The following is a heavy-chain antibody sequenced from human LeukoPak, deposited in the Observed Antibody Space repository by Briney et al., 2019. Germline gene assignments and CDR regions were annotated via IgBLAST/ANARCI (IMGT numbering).Heavy chain of an antibody. Sequence: GGSLRLSCVASGFSFNAYGMHWLRQAPGKGLEWLAVIWYDGSDQFYAESVKGRFTISRDNSMNTLYLQMHSLRVEDTAVYFCARGGRYCENGECHKTVMDYWGRGTLVTVSS. CDR2: IWYDGSDQ. J-gene: IGHJ4*02. CDR3: ARGGRYCENGECHKTVMDY. CDR1: GFSFNAYG. V-gene: IGHV3-33*01. D-gene: IGHD2-8*01.